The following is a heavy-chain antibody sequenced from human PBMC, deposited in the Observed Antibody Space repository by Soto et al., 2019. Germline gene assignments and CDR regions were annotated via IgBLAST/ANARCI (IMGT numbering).Heavy chain of an antibody. Sequence: QVQLQQWGAGLLKPSETLSLTGGVSGGSVSGYYWNWIRQPPGKGLEWIGEINHSGRTHYSPSLESRVTISLDTSMTQFSLRRNSVHAAHTAVYYCERAAYSRGWDAHGFDYWGQGTLVTVSS. CDR2: INHSGRT. CDR1: GGSVSGYY. CDR3: ERAAYSRGWDAHGFDY. D-gene: IGHD6-19*01. J-gene: IGHJ4*02. V-gene: IGHV4-34*01.